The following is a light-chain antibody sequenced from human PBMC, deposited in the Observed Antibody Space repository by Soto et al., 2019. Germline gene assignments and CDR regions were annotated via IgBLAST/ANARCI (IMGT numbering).Light chain of an antibody. CDR3: QQYGSSFRYT. V-gene: IGKV3-20*01. CDR2: GAS. J-gene: IGKJ2*01. Sequence: EIVLTQSPGTLSLSPGERATLSCRASQSVNSNYVTRYQQKPGSAPRLLIYGASSRATGIPDRFSGSGSGTDFTLTISRLEPEDFAVYYCQQYGSSFRYTFGQGTKLEIK. CDR1: QSVNSNY.